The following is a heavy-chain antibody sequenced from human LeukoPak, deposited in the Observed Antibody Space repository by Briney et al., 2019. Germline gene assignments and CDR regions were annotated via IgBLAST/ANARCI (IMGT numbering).Heavy chain of an antibody. D-gene: IGHD4-23*01. J-gene: IGHJ4*02. CDR3: ARLGTRWYTMFDY. CDR1: GGSISSYY. V-gene: IGHV4-59*08. CDR2: IYYSGST. Sequence: PSENLSLTCTGSGGSISSYYWSWIRQPPGKGLEWIGYIYYSGSTNYHPSLKSRVTISVDTSKNQFSLILSSVTAADTAVYYCARLGTRWYTMFDYWGQGTLVTVSS.